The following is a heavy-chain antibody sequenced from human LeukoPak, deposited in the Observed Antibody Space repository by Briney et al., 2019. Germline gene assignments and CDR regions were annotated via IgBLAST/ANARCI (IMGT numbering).Heavy chain of an antibody. CDR3: AKSYYDFWSGYYPFDY. Sequence: GGSLRLSCAASGFTFSSYAMSWVRQAPGKGLEWVSAISGSGDSTYYADSVKGRFTISRDNSKNTLYLQMNSLRAEDTAVYYCAKSYYDFWSGYYPFDYWGQGTLVTVSS. J-gene: IGHJ4*02. V-gene: IGHV3-23*01. D-gene: IGHD3-3*01. CDR2: ISGSGDST. CDR1: GFTFSSYA.